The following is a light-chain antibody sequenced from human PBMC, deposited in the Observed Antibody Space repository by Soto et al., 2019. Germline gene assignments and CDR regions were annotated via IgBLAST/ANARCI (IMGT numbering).Light chain of an antibody. CDR1: QTISSW. V-gene: IGKV1-5*03. Sequence: DIQITQSPSTLSGSVGDRVTITCRASQTISSWLAWYQQKPGKAPKLLIYKASTLKSGVPSRFSGSGSGTEFTLTISSLQPEDIATYYCQQYDNLLTFGGGTKVDNK. CDR2: KAS. J-gene: IGKJ4*01. CDR3: QQYDNLLT.